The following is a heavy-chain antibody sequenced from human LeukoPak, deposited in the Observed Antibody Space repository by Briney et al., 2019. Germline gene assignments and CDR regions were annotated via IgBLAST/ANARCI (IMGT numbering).Heavy chain of an antibody. CDR3: ARDDLVRGVYDAFDI. CDR2: INEDGSEK. Sequence: GGSLRLSCAASGFTFYSYWMAWVRQAPGKGLEWVANINEDGSEKHSVDAVRGRFTISRDNTKNSLYLQMNSLRAEDTAVYYCARDDLVRGVYDAFDIWGQGTMVIVSP. V-gene: IGHV3-7*03. J-gene: IGHJ3*02. CDR1: GFTFYSYW. D-gene: IGHD3-10*01.